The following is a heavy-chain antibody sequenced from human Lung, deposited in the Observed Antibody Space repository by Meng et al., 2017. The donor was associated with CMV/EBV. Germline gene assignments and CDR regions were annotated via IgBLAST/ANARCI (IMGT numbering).Heavy chain of an antibody. J-gene: IGHJ1*01. CDR3: LRRSGGSV. CDR1: GDSITNHNW. CDR2: IPHRGSS. Sequence: ESGTVRVKPSATLSLTVAVSGDSITNHNWWAWVRQPPGKGLEWIGEIPHRGSSAYNPSLKSRVSMSIDKSKNQFSLKLTSVTAADTAVYHCLRRSGGSVWGQGTLVTVSS. V-gene: IGHV4-4*02. D-gene: IGHD3-10*01.